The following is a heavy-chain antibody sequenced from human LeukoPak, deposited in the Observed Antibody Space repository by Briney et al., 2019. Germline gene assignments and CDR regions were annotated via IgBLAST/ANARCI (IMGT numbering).Heavy chain of an antibody. J-gene: IGHJ3*02. CDR1: GYTFTCCD. Sequence: ASVKVSCKTSGYTFTCCDINWVRQAPGQGLEWMGWINTNSGNTGSAQKFQGRVTMTRNNFINTAYMELSSLRPEDTAIYYCASWTYYDFWSGYYADSDAFDIWGQGTMVTVSS. CDR3: ASWTYYDFWSGYYADSDAFDI. CDR2: INTNSGNT. D-gene: IGHD3-3*01. V-gene: IGHV1-8*01.